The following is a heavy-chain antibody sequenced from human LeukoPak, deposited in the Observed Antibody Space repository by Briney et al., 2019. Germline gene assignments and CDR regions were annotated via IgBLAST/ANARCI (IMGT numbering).Heavy chain of an antibody. CDR3: ARERYYYDGSDYNPTYYYGMDV. D-gene: IGHD3-22*01. CDR1: GGSISGSTFY. Sequence: KPSETLSLTCTVSGGSISGSTFYWGWIRQPPGKGLEWIGSVFYSGSTYHNPSFKSRVTMSVDTSKNQFSLKVSSVTAADTAVYYCARERYYYDGSDYNPTYYYGMDVWGQGTTVTVSS. J-gene: IGHJ6*02. V-gene: IGHV4-39*07. CDR2: VFYSGST.